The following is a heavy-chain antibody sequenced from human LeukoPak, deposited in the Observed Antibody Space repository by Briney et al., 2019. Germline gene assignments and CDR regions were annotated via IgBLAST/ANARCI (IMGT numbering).Heavy chain of an antibody. D-gene: IGHD4-17*01. J-gene: IGHJ4*02. V-gene: IGHV1-18*01. CDR3: ARTIDYGDSEVLDY. Sequence: GASVKVSCKASGYTFSSYGVSWVRQAPGQGLEWMGWISAYNGNTNYARKVQGRVPMTTDTSTSTAYMDLRSLRSDDTAVYYCARTIDYGDSEVLDYWGQGTLVTVSS. CDR1: GYTFSSYG. CDR2: ISAYNGNT.